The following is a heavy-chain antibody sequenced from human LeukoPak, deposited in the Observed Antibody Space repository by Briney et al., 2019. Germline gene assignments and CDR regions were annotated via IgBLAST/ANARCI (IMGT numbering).Heavy chain of an antibody. V-gene: IGHV4-4*07. CDR1: GGSFSGYY. J-gene: IGHJ4*02. CDR2: IYTSGST. D-gene: IGHD5-12*01. CDR3: AREYSGYDPEV. Sequence: PSETLSLTCAVYGGSFSGYYWSWIRQPAGKGLEWIGRIYTSGSTNYNPSLKSRVTMSVDTSKNQFSLKLSSVTAADTAVYYCAREYSGYDPEVWGQGTLVTVSS.